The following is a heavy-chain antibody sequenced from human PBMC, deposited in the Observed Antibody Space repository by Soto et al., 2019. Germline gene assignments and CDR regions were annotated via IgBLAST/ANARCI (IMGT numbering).Heavy chain of an antibody. CDR2: ISGTGGT. J-gene: IGHJ4*02. CDR1: GFTFSSHV. CDR3: AKDRRGAYCSGGICYSPDY. V-gene: IGHV3-23*01. D-gene: IGHD2-15*01. Sequence: ESRGGLVQPGGSLRLSCAVSGFTFSSHVMSWVRQAPGKGLEWVSAISGTGGTYYADSVKGRFTISRDNSKNALYLQMNNLRDEDTAVYYCAKDRRGAYCSGGICYSPDYWGQGTLVIVSS.